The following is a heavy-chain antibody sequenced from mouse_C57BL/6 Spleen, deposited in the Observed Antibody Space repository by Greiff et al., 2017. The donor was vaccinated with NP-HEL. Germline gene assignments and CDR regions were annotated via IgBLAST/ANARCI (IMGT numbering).Heavy chain of an antibody. CDR3: ARHRDDYGFFAY. D-gene: IGHD2-4*01. V-gene: IGHV5-6*01. CDR2: ISSGGSYT. Sequence: EVKLVESGGELVKPGGSLKLSCAASGFTFSSYGMSWVRQTPDKRLEWVATISSGGSYTYYPDSVKGRFTISRDNAKNTLYLQMSSLKSEDTAMYYCARHRDDYGFFAYWGQGTLVTVSA. CDR1: GFTFSSYG. J-gene: IGHJ3*01.